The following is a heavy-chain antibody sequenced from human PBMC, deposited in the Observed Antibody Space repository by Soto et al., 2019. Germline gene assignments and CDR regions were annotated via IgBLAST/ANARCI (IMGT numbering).Heavy chain of an antibody. J-gene: IGHJ3*02. D-gene: IGHD1-26*01. CDR1: GYTFTSHG. Sequence: QDQLVQSGAEVKKPGASVKVSCKSSGYTFTSHGFAWVRQAPGQGLEWMGWISTYNGKTDYAQKLQGRVTMTADSRTSKGYMELSSLRSDDTAVYYCARLLTEGATYREDAFDIWGQGTKVTVSS. CDR2: ISTYNGKT. V-gene: IGHV1-18*01. CDR3: ARLLTEGATYREDAFDI.